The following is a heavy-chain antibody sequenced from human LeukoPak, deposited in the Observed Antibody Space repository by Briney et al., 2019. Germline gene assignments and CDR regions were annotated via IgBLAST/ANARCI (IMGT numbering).Heavy chain of an antibody. CDR3: ARATILDGMDV. J-gene: IGHJ6*02. V-gene: IGHV4-59*08. CDR2: IYYGGST. Sequence: SETLSLTCTVSGGSISSYYWSWIRQPPGKGLEWIGYIYYGGSTNYNPSLKSRVTISVDTSKNQFSLKLSSVTAADTAVYYCARATILDGMDVWGQGTTVTVSS. CDR1: GGSISSYY. D-gene: IGHD3-3*01.